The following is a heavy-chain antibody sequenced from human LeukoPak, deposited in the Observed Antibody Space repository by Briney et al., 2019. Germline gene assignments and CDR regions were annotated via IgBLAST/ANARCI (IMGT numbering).Heavy chain of an antibody. J-gene: IGHJ4*02. CDR1: GGSISSYY. CDR3: ARDQSSSLFDY. D-gene: IGHD6-6*01. Sequence: SETLSLTCTVSGGSISSYYWSWIRQPPGKGLEWIGYIYYSGSTNYNPSLKSRVTISVDTSKNQFSLKLSSVTAADTAVYYCARDQSSSLFDYWGQGTLVTVSS. CDR2: IYYSGST. V-gene: IGHV4-59*01.